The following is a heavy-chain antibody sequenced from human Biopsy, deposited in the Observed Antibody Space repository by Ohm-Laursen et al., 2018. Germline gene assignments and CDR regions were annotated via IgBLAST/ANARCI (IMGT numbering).Heavy chain of an antibody. D-gene: IGHD2-2*01. J-gene: IGHJ6*01. CDR3: ASSSYCGRTTCYQNYGMDV. CDR1: GGTFSNYA. CDR2: IIPDSDTA. V-gene: IGHV1-69*06. Sequence: SVKVSCKASGGTFSNYAISWVRQAPGQGLEWLGGIIPDSDTANYAQKFQGRVTITADKPTSTAYMELSSLRSEDTALYYCASSSYCGRTTCYQNYGMDVWGQGTTVTVSS.